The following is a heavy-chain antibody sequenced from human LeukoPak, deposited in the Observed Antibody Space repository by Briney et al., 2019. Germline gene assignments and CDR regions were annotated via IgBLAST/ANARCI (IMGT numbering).Heavy chain of an antibody. CDR2: ISSSSSYI. CDR3: ARPAYTAAYDL. Sequence: GGSPRLSCAASGFTFSSYSMNWVRQAPGKGLEWVSSISSSSSYIYYADSVKGRFTISRDNAKNSLYLQMNSLRAEDTAVYYCARPAYTAAYDLWGQGTMVTVSS. D-gene: IGHD3-16*01. J-gene: IGHJ3*01. V-gene: IGHV3-21*01. CDR1: GFTFSSYS.